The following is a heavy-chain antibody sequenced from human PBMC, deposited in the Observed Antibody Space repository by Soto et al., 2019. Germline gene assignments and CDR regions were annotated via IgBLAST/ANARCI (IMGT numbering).Heavy chain of an antibody. V-gene: IGHV3-23*01. J-gene: IGHJ3*02. CDR1: GFTFSSYA. CDR3: AKDEAPRSDVGALEI. D-gene: IGHD1-26*01. Sequence: EVQLLESGGGLVQPGGYLRLSCAASGFTFSSYAMSWVRQAPGKGLEWVSGISGSGGSTYYADSVKGRFNIYRDNSKKTLNLQMNRLRAEDTAVYYCAKDEAPRSDVGALEIWGEGTMVTVSS. CDR2: ISGSGGST.